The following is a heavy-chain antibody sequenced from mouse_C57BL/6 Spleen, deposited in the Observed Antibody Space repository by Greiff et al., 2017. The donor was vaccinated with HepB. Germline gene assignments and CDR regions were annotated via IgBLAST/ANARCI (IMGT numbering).Heavy chain of an antibody. J-gene: IGHJ4*01. D-gene: IGHD2-5*01. CDR2: SRNKANDYTT. CDR1: GFTFSDFY. CDR3: ARDHYSNPYYAMDY. V-gene: IGHV7-1*01. Sequence: EVKVVESGGGLVQSGRSLRLSCATSGFTFSDFYMEWVRQAPGKGLEWIAASRNKANDYTTEYSASVKGRFIVSRDTSQSILYLQMNALRAEDTAIYYCARDHYSNPYYAMDYWGQGTSVTVSS.